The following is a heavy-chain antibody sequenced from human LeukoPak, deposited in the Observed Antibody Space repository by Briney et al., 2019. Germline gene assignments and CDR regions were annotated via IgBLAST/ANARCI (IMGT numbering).Heavy chain of an antibody. V-gene: IGHV3-30*02. CDR1: GFTFSSYG. CDR2: IWYDGSNK. J-gene: IGHJ4*02. CDR3: AKDPYYYDSSGYYPN. Sequence: GGSLRLSCAASGFTFSSYGMHWVRQAPGKGLEWVAVIWYDGSNKYYADSVKGRFTISRDNSKNTLYLQMNSLRAEDTAVYYCAKDPYYYDSSGYYPNWGQGTLVTVSS. D-gene: IGHD3-22*01.